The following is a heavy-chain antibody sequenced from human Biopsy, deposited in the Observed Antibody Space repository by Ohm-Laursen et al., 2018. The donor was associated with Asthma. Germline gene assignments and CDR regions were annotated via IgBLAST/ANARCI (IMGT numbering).Heavy chain of an antibody. CDR3: ARGKTWGRSYYFDY. V-gene: IGHV3-30-3*01. Sequence: SLRLSCTASGFTFGDYWMSWVRQVPGKGLEWVAGIFFDGGNKYYADSVKGRFTISRDNSKDTLYLQVNSLRGDDTAVYYCARGKTWGRSYYFDYWGQGTLVTVSS. CDR2: IFFDGGNK. D-gene: IGHD6-6*01. CDR1: GFTFGDYW. J-gene: IGHJ4*02.